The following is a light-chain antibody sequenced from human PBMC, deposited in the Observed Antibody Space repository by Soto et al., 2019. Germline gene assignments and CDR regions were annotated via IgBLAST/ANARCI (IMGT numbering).Light chain of an antibody. J-gene: IGLJ2*01. CDR1: SNDVGAYNY. V-gene: IGLV2-14*03. Sequence: QSALTQPASVSGSPGQSITISCTGTSNDVGAYNYVSWFQQHPGKVPKLMIYEVTNRPSGVSNRFSGSKSGYTASLTISGLQAEDEADYYCSSYTASGADPVIVGGGTKLNVL. CDR3: SSYTASGADPVI. CDR2: EVT.